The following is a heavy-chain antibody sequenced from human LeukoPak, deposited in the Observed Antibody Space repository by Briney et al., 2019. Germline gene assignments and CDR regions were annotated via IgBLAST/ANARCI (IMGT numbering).Heavy chain of an antibody. D-gene: IGHD2-2*02. CDR1: GDSISSSRYY. V-gene: IGHV4-39*01. J-gene: IGHJ5*02. Sequence: PSETLSLTCTVSGDSISSSRYYWAWVRQPPGKGLEWIGNIYYSGSTYSNPSLKSRVTVFVDTSKNQFSLKLSAVTAADTAVYYCARGPIWHRKFDPWGQGTLVTVSS. CDR3: ARGPIWHRKFDP. CDR2: IYYSGST.